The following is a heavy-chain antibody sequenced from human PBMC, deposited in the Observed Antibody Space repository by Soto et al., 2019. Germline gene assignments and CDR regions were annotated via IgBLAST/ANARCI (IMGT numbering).Heavy chain of an antibody. CDR1: GYTFTSYG. CDR3: AKYTRDFWSGYYTGPGPVGVDY. J-gene: IGHJ4*02. Sequence: ASVKVSCKASGYTFTSYGINWVRQAPGQGLEWMGWISAYNGNTKFAQKFQGRVTMATDTSTSTAYMELRSLRSVDTAVYYCAKYTRDFWSGYYTGPGPVGVDYWGQGTVVTVSS. V-gene: IGHV1-18*01. CDR2: ISAYNGNT. D-gene: IGHD3-3*01.